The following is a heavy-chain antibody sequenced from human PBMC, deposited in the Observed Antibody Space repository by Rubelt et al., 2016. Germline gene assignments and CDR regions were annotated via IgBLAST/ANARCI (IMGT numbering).Heavy chain of an antibody. Sequence: QAQLVQSGAEVKKPGSSVKVSCKASGGTFSSYAISWVRQAPGQGLEWMGGIIPILGIANYAQKFQGRVTITADKSTSTAYMELSSLGSEDTAVYYCARFNRIVGASYYYGMDVWGQGTTVTVSS. D-gene: IGHD1-26*01. CDR1: GGTFSSYA. J-gene: IGHJ6*02. CDR2: IIPILGIA. V-gene: IGHV1-69*10. CDR3: ARFNRIVGASYYYGMDV.